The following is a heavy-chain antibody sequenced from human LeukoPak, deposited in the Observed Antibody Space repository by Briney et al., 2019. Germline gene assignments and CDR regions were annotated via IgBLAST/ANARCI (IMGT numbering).Heavy chain of an antibody. CDR3: ARELAVAGTAHFDY. J-gene: IGHJ4*02. CDR1: DGSISSYY. CDR2: IYTSGST. V-gene: IGHV4-4*07. D-gene: IGHD6-19*01. Sequence: SETLSLTCTVSDGSISSYYWSWIRQPAGKGLEWIGRIYTSGSTNYNPSLKSRVTISVDTSKNQFSLKLSSVTAADTAVYYCARELAVAGTAHFDYWGQGTLVTVSS.